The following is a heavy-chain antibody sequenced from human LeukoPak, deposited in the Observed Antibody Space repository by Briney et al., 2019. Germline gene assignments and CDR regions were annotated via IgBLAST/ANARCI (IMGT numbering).Heavy chain of an antibody. Sequence: GGSLRLSCAASGFTFGSYWMHWVRQAPGKGLEWVANIKQDGSEKYYVDSVKGRFTISRDNAENSLSLQMNSLRAEDTAVYYCASAGGDTRSPLPFYSWGQGTLVTVSS. D-gene: IGHD2-2*01. J-gene: IGHJ4*02. CDR1: GFTFGSYW. CDR3: ASAGGDTRSPLPFYS. V-gene: IGHV3-7*03. CDR2: IKQDGSEK.